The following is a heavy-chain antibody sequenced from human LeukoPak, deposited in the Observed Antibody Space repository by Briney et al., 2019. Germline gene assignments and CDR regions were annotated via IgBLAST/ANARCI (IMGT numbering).Heavy chain of an antibody. V-gene: IGHV3-30*18. CDR2: ISYDGSNK. CDR3: AKDAIDITQGNGMDV. CDR1: GFTFSSYG. Sequence: GRSLRLSCAASGFTFSSYGMPWVRQAPGKGLEWVAVISYDGSNKYYADSVKGRFTISRDNSKNTLYLQMNSLRAEDTAVYYCAKDAIDITQGNGMDVWGQGTTVTVSS. J-gene: IGHJ6*02. D-gene: IGHD3-3*01.